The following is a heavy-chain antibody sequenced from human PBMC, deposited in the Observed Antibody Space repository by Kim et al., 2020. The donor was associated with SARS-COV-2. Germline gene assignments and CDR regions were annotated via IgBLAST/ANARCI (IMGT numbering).Heavy chain of an antibody. J-gene: IGHJ4*02. V-gene: IGHV1-3*01. Sequence: KYSQQFQGRGTITRDTSASTAYMELSSLRSEDTALYYCARDEQWLAYFDYWGQGTLVTVSS. CDR3: ARDEQWLAYFDY. D-gene: IGHD6-19*01.